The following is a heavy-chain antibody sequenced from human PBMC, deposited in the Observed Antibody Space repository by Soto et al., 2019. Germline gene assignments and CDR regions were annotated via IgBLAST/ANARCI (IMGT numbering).Heavy chain of an antibody. CDR2: IIPIFGTA. D-gene: IGHD6-19*01. CDR1: GGTFSSYA. J-gene: IGHJ5*02. V-gene: IGHV1-69*01. Sequence: QVQLVQSGAELKKPGSSVKVSCKASGGTFSSYAISWVRQAPGQGLEWMGGIIPIFGTANYAQKFQGRVKITADESTSTAYMELSSLRSEDTAVYYCARDTSGSSGWYGPWAFDPWGQGTMVTVSS. CDR3: ARDTSGSSGWYGPWAFDP.